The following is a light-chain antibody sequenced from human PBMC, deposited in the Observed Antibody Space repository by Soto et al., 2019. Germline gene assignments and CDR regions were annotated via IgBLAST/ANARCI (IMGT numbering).Light chain of an antibody. V-gene: IGKV3D-7*01. CDR3: HQDFNLPWT. J-gene: IGKJ5*01. Sequence: IVLAQSPVTLAFSPGERATLSCRASQTVSRMYLSWFQQRPGQAPRLLIYGTSTRATGIPVRFSGSGSGTDFTLTISSLQPEDFAVYFCHQDFNLPWTFGQGTRLEIK. CDR1: QTVSRMY. CDR2: GTS.